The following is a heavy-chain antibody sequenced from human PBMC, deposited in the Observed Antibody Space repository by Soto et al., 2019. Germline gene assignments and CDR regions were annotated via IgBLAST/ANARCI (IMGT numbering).Heavy chain of an antibody. V-gene: IGHV1-18*01. Sequence: QVQLVQSGPEVKKPGASVMLSCKASGYTFTTYGVRWVRQAPGLGLEWMGWISAYNGNKNYAQKFHGRDTMTTDASANTAYLELRSLRSDDTAVYYCARQEGHIEPMIGEFDFWGQGTLVTVSS. J-gene: IGHJ4*02. CDR1: GYTFTTYG. CDR2: ISAYNGNK. CDR3: ARQEGHIEPMIGEFDF. D-gene: IGHD3-10*02.